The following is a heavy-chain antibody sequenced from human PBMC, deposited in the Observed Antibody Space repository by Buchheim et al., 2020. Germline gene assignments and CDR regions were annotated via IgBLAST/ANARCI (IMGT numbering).Heavy chain of an antibody. CDR2: ITISSGDI. CDR3: ARPYYDFWSGYSRGDYDYGMDV. V-gene: IGHV3-48*01. Sequence: EVQLVESGGGSVQPGGSLRLSCAASGFNFNSYSMSWVRQAPGKGLEWVSYITISSGDIYYADSVKGRFTTSRENANNSLYLQMNSLRAEDTAVYYCARPYYDFWSGYSRGDYDYGMDVWGQGTT. J-gene: IGHJ6*02. CDR1: GFNFNSYS. D-gene: IGHD3-3*01.